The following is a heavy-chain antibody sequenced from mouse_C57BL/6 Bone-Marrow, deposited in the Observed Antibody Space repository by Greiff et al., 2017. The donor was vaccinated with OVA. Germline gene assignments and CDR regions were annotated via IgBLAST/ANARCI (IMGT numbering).Heavy chain of an antibody. J-gene: IGHJ1*03. V-gene: IGHV5-16*01. CDR1: GFTFSDYY. CDR3: ARDYGNYDFDV. CDR2: INYDGSST. D-gene: IGHD2-1*01. Sequence: EVQLVESEGGLVQPGSSMKLSCTASGFTFSDYYMAWVPQVPEKGLEWVANINYDGSSTYYLDSLKSRFIISRDNEKNSLYLQMRSLQSEDTATDYCARDYGNYDFDVWGTGTTVTVSS.